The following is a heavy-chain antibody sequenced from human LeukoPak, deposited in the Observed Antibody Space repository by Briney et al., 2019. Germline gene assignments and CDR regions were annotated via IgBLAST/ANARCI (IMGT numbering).Heavy chain of an antibody. CDR2: IKQDGSEK. D-gene: IGHD5-18*01. V-gene: IGHV3-7*04. CDR3: ARGRGFSHGWPVDTFDM. J-gene: IGHJ3*02. CDR1: GFTFSTYW. Sequence: GGSLRLSCAASGFTFSTYWMSWVRQAPGKGLEWVANIKQDGSEKYYVDSVKGRFIISRDNTNNFLYLQTNSLRAEDTAMYYCARGRGFSHGWPVDTFDMWGQGTMVTVSS.